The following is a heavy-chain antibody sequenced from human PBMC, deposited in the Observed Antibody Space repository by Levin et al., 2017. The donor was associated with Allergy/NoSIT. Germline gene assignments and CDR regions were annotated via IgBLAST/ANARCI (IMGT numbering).Heavy chain of an antibody. J-gene: IGHJ6*02. V-gene: IGHV4-34*01. Sequence: TTSETLSLTCAVSGGSFSDYVWIWIRQSPGKGPEWIGQINHSGFTDYNPSLKSRVTISLDTPKSQFSLRLRSVTAADAAKYYCARGRREAVWTKSILNYFYYGMDVWGQGTTVAVSS. CDR3: ARGRREAVWTKSILNYFYYGMDV. CDR2: INHSGFT. D-gene: IGHD1/OR15-1a*01. CDR1: GGSFSDYV.